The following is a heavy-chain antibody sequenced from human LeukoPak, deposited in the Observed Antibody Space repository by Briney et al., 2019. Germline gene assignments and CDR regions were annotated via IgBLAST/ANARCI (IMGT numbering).Heavy chain of an antibody. D-gene: IGHD2-2*01. CDR2: ISGSSSYI. V-gene: IGHV3-21*01. J-gene: IGHJ5*02. CDR3: ARALYQLRGFDP. Sequence: SGGSLRLSCAASGFTFSSYSMNWVRQAPGKGLEWVSSISGSSSYIYYADSVKGRFTISRDNAKNSLYLQMNSLRAEDTAVYYCARALYQLRGFDPWGQGTLVTVSS. CDR1: GFTFSSYS.